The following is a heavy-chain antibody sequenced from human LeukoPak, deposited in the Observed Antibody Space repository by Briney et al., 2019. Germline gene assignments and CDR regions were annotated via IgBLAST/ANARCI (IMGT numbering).Heavy chain of an antibody. CDR3: ARPFIETPSLGALDY. CDR2: INPDSGGT. D-gene: IGHD4-23*01. CDR1: GYTFTDYY. J-gene: IGHJ4*02. V-gene: IGHV1-2*02. Sequence: ASVKVSGKASGYTFTDYYMHWVRQAPGQGLEWMGWINPDSGGTNYAQNFQGRVTMTRDTSISTAYMELSRLRSDDTAVYYCARPFIETPSLGALDYWGQGTLVTVSS.